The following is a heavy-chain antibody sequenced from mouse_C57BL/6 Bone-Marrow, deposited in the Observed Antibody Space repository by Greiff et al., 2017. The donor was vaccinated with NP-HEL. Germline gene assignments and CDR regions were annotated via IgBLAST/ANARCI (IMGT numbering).Heavy chain of an antibody. CDR1: GFTFSNYW. CDR3: TGLYGSSYDFDY. Sequence: EVKVVESGGGLVQPGGSMKLSCVASGFTFSNYWMNWVRQSPEKGLEWVAQIRLKSDNYATHYAESVKGRFTISRDDSKSSVYLQMNNLRAEDTGIYYCTGLYGSSYDFDYWGQGTTLTVSS. D-gene: IGHD1-1*01. V-gene: IGHV6-3*01. CDR2: IRLKSDNYAT. J-gene: IGHJ2*01.